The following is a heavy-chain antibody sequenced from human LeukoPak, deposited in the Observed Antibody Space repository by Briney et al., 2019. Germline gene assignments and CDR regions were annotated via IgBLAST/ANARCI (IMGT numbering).Heavy chain of an antibody. CDR3: AKDGGGWSFDL. CDR2: ISGSGGST. D-gene: IGHD3-16*01. Sequence: GGSLRLSCVASGFAFSSYGMRWVRQAPGKGLEWVSAISGSGGSTYYADSVKGRFTISRDNSKNTLYLQMNSLRAEDTAVYYCAKDGGGWSFDLWGRGTLVTVSS. J-gene: IGHJ2*01. CDR1: GFAFSSYG. V-gene: IGHV3-23*01.